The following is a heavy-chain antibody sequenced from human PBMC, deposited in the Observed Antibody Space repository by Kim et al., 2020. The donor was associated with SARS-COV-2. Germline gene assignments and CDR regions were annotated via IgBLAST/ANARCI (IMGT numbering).Heavy chain of an antibody. J-gene: IGHJ4*02. CDR2: ITGSGVYT. V-gene: IGHV3-23*01. Sequence: GGSLRLSCVASGFTFSTYSMNWVRQAPGKGLEWVSGITGSGVYTNYADSVKGRFTISRDNSKNTLYLQMNSLRAEDTAIYYCAKDMIPTGYADFDYWGQG. CDR1: GFTFSTYS. CDR3: AKDMIPTGYADFDY. D-gene: IGHD5-12*01.